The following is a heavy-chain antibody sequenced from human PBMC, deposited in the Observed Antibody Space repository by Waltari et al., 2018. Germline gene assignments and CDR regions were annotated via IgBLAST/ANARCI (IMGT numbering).Heavy chain of an antibody. J-gene: IGHJ4*02. CDR3: ARDRGGTRGLDY. V-gene: IGHV3-33*01. Sequence: QVQLVESGGGVVQPGRSLRLSCAASGFTFSSYGMHWVRQAPGKGLEWVAVRWYDGSNKYYADSVKGRFTISRDNSKNTLYLQMNSLRAEDTAVYYCARDRGGTRGLDYWGQGTLVTVSS. CDR1: GFTFSSYG. D-gene: IGHD1-26*01. CDR2: RWYDGSNK.